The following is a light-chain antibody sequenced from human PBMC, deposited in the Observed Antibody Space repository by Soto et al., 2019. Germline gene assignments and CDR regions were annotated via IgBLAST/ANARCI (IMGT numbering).Light chain of an antibody. J-gene: IGKJ1*01. CDR3: QQFNSWPPA. V-gene: IGKV3-11*01. CDR1: QSVGTY. CDR2: DAS. Sequence: EIVLTQSPGTLSLSPGERATLSCRASQSVGTYLAWYQQKPGQAPRLLIYDASNRATGIAPRFRGSGSGPDFTLTISSLQSEDFAVYYCQQFNSWPPAFGQGTKVDLK.